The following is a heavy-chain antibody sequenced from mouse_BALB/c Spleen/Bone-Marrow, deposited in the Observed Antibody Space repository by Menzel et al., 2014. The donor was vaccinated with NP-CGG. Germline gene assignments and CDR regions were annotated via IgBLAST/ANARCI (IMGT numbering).Heavy chain of an antibody. J-gene: IGHJ2*01. CDR1: GYTFTSYY. CDR3: TRGRTWDFDY. CDR2: INPRNGGT. V-gene: IGHV1S81*02. Sequence: QVQLKESGAELVKPGGSVKLSCKASGYTFTSYYMYWVQQRPGQGLEWIGEINPRNGGTNFNEKFKSRATLTVNKSSSTAYMQLSSLTSEDSAVYYCTRGRTWDFDYWGQGTTLTVSS. D-gene: IGHD4-1*01.